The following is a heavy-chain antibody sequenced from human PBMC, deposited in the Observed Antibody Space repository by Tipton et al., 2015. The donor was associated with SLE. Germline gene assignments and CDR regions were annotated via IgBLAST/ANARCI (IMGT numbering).Heavy chain of an antibody. V-gene: IGHV4-4*07. CDR1: GCSLSSYY. CDR3: AREFLNPVTTVHYYFDL. Sequence: TLSLTCTVSGCSLSSYYWSWIRQPAGVGPEWLGRIYTNENTNYNPSPKIRVTMSVDTSKNHSSLKLNSVTAADTAVYYCAREFLNPVTTVHYYFDLWGRGTLVTVSS. D-gene: IGHD4-11*01. CDR2: IYTNENT. J-gene: IGHJ2*01.